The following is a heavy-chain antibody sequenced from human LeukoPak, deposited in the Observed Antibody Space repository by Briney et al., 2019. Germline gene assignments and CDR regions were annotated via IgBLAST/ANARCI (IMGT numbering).Heavy chain of an antibody. Sequence: GGSLRLPCAASELTFSNAWMSWVRQSPGKGLEWVGRIKSKTYGETTDYPAFVKGRFTISRDDSRNRVFLQMNSLNTEDTAVYYCASHGEVHYGSGWGATYDHWGQGTLVTVSS. CDR1: ELTFSNAW. V-gene: IGHV3-15*01. D-gene: IGHD3-10*01. CDR3: ASHGEVHYGSGWGATYDH. CDR2: IKSKTYGETT. J-gene: IGHJ4*02.